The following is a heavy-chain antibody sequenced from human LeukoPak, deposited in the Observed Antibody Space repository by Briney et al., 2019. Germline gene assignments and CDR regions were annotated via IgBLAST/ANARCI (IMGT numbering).Heavy chain of an antibody. Sequence: ETLSLTCTVSGGSISSYYWSWVRQPPGKGPEWTGYVSYSGSTDYNPSLKSRVIISIDTSKNQFSLRLSSVTAADTAVYYCARENDRYGRIDYWGQGTQVTVSS. D-gene: IGHD5-18*01. CDR3: ARENDRYGRIDY. CDR1: GGSISSYY. V-gene: IGHV4-59*01. CDR2: VSYSGST. J-gene: IGHJ4*02.